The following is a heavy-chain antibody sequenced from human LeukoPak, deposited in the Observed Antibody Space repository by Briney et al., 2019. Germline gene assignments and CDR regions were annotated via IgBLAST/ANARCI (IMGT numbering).Heavy chain of an antibody. J-gene: IGHJ4*02. D-gene: IGHD3-10*01. CDR1: GYTLTELS. CDR2: FDPEDGET. Sequence: DSVKVSCKVSGYTLTELSMHWVRQAPGKGLEWMGGFDPEDGETIYAQKFQGRVTMTEDTSTDTAYMELSSLRSEDTAVYYCATPDYGSGSYFEYYFDYWGQGTLVTVSS. V-gene: IGHV1-24*01. CDR3: ATPDYGSGSYFEYYFDY.